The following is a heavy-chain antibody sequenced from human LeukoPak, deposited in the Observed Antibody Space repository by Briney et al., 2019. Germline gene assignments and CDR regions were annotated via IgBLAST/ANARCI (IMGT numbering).Heavy chain of an antibody. D-gene: IGHD6-19*01. CDR2: ISGRDGYT. J-gene: IGHJ4*02. Sequence: PGGSLRLSCAASGFTFSSYAMSWVRQAPGKGLEWVSAISGRDGYTFYADSVKGRFTISRDNSKNTLYLQMNSLRAEDTAVYYCAKRLAMTGTYHFDYWGQGTLVTVSS. CDR1: GFTFSSYA. V-gene: IGHV3-23*01. CDR3: AKRLAMTGTYHFDY.